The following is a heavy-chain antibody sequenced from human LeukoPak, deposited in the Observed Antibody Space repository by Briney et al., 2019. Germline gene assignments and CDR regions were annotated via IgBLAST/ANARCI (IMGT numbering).Heavy chain of an antibody. D-gene: IGHD3-22*01. V-gene: IGHV1-3*01. CDR3: ARDARTSYDSSGYYFDY. J-gene: IGHJ4*02. CDR2: INAGNGNT. Sequence: ASVKVSCTASGYTFTSYAMHWVRQAPGQRLEWMGWINAGNGNTKYSQKFQGRVTITRDTSASTAYMELSSLRSEDTAVYYCARDARTSYDSSGYYFDYWGQGTLVTVSS. CDR1: GYTFTSYA.